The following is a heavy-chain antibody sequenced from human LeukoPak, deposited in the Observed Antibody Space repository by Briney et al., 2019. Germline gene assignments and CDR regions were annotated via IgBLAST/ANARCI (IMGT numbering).Heavy chain of an antibody. CDR2: ISGSGGST. V-gene: IGHV3-23*01. CDR3: AKERNFWSGYPNRLDL. CDR1: GFTFSNFA. Sequence: GGSLRLSCAASGFTFSNFAMSWVRQAPGKGLEWVSVISGSGGSTYDADSVRGRFTISRDNSANTMYLQMNSLRAEDTATYYCAKERNFWSGYPNRLDLWGQGTLVIVSS. J-gene: IGHJ5*02. D-gene: IGHD3-3*01.